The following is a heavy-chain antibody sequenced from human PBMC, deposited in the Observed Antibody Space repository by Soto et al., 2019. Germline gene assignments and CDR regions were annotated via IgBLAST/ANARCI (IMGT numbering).Heavy chain of an antibody. CDR2: IYYSGST. CDR1: GGSISSYY. V-gene: IGHV4-59*01. Sequence: PSETLSLTCTVSGGSISSYYWSWIRQPPGKGLEWIGYIYYSGSTNYNPSLKSRVTISVDTSKNQFSLKLSSVTAADTAVYYCARVPSGASSWYAYYYGMDVWGQGTTVTVSS. CDR3: ARVPSGASSWYAYYYGMDV. J-gene: IGHJ6*02. D-gene: IGHD6-13*01.